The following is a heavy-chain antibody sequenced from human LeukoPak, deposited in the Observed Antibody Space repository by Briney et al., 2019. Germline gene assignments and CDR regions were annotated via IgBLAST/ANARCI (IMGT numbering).Heavy chain of an antibody. CDR3: ARVDPDYDFWSGYYFDY. D-gene: IGHD3-3*01. J-gene: IGHJ4*02. CDR1: GGTFSSYA. Sequence: SVKVSCKASGGTFSSYAISWVRQAPGQGLEWMGGIIPIFGTANYAQKFQGRVTITADESTSTAYMELSSLRSEDTAVYYCARVDPDYDFWSGYYFDYWGQGTLVTVSS. V-gene: IGHV1-69*13. CDR2: IIPIFGTA.